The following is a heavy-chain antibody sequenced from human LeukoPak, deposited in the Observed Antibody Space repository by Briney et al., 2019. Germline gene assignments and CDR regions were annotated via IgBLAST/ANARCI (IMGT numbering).Heavy chain of an antibody. CDR1: GFTFSRYA. D-gene: IGHD3-22*01. CDR2: ISGSGGST. J-gene: IGHJ6*03. Sequence: GGSLRLSCAACGFTFSRYAMSWLRQARGKGLEWVSAISGSGGSTYYADSVKGRFTISRDNSKNTLYLQMNSLRAEDTAVYYCAKYYYDSSGYYPLEYYYYMDVWGKGTTVTVSS. CDR3: AKYYYDSSGYYPLEYYYYMDV. V-gene: IGHV3-23*01.